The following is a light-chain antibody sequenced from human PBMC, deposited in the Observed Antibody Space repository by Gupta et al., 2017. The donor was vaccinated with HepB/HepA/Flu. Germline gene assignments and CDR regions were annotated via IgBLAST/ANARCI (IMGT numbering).Light chain of an antibody. CDR3: GTWDGSLSIHV. V-gene: IGLV1-51*01. CDR1: SSNIGNNY. Sequence: QSVLTQPPSVSAAPGQKVTISCSGSSSNIGNNYISWYQQLPGTAPNLLIYDNDKRHSGIPDRFSGSKSGTSATLAITGLQTGDEADYYCGTWDGSLSIHVFGPGTKITVL. CDR2: DND. J-gene: IGLJ1*01.